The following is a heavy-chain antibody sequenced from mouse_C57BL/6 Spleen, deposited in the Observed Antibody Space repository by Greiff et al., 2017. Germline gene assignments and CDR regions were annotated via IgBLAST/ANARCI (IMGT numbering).Heavy chain of an antibody. D-gene: IGHD2-3*01. CDR1: GYAFSSYW. J-gene: IGHJ1*03. CDR2: ISPGDGDT. Sequence: QVQLQQSGAELVKPGASVTISCKASGYAFSSYWMNWVQQRPGKGLAWIGQISPGDGDTNYNGKFKGKATLTADKSSSTAYMQLSSLTSEDSAVYFCARFDGPQLYWYFDVWGTGTTVTVSS. CDR3: ARFDGPQLYWYFDV. V-gene: IGHV1-80*01.